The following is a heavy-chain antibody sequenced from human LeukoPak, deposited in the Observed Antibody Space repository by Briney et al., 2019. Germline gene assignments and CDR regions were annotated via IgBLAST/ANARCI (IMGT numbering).Heavy chain of an antibody. Sequence: SETLSLTCTVSGGSISSNNYYWGWVRQPPGKGLEWIGSIYCSGSTYYNPSLKSRVTISIDTSKNQVSLKLSSMTAADTAVYYCASITIFGVVNYDYWGQGTLVTASS. V-gene: IGHV4-39*01. CDR2: IYCSGST. D-gene: IGHD3-3*01. CDR3: ASITIFGVVNYDY. J-gene: IGHJ4*02. CDR1: GGSISSNNYY.